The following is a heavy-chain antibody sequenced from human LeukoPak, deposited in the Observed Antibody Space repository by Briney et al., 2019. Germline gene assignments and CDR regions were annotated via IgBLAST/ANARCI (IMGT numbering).Heavy chain of an antibody. V-gene: IGHV3-73*01. CDR2: IRSKANSYAT. CDR1: GFTFSGSA. D-gene: IGHD1-1*01. CDR3: AKVRDTREWYKDAFDI. J-gene: IGHJ3*02. Sequence: GGSLTLSCAASGFTFSGSAMHWVRQASGKGLEWVGRIRSKANSYATAYAASVKGRFTISRDDSKNTAYLQMNSLKTEDTAMYYCAKVRDTREWYKDAFDIWGQGTRVTVSS.